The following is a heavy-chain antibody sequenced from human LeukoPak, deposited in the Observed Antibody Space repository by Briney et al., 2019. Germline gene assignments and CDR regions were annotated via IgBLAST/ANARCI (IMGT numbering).Heavy chain of an antibody. Sequence: PRGSLRLSCAASGFTFSSYSMNWVRQAPGEGLEWVSSISSSSSYIYYADSVKGRFTISRDNAKNSLYLQMNSLRAEDTAVYYCAREPPYYDFWSGWSDYGMDVWGQGTTVTVSS. CDR3: AREPPYYDFWSGWSDYGMDV. J-gene: IGHJ6*02. V-gene: IGHV3-21*01. CDR2: ISSSSSYI. D-gene: IGHD3-3*01. CDR1: GFTFSSYS.